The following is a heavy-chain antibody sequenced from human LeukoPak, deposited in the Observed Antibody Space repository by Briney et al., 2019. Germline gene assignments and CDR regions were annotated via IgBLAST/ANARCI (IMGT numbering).Heavy chain of an antibody. V-gene: IGHV3-43*02. CDR1: GLTFDDYA. Sequence: GGSLRLSCAASGLTFDDYAMHCVRQAPGKGLEWVSLISEDGGSTYYADSVKGRFTISRDNSNNSLYLQMNSLRLEDTALYYCAKSIAAAGYYYYGMDVWGQGTTVTVSS. CDR3: AKSIAAAGYYYYGMDV. CDR2: ISEDGGST. J-gene: IGHJ6*02. D-gene: IGHD6-13*01.